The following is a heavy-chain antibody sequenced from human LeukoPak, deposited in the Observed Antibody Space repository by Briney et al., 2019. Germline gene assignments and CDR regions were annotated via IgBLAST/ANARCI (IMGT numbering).Heavy chain of an antibody. CDR3: ANDYRSGSFHDF. CDR1: GFDFSSYA. V-gene: IGHV3-23*01. CDR2: ISRRDDYT. Sequence: PGGSLRLSCAASGFDFSSYAMSWVRQPPGKELEWVSVISRRDDYTYYADSVKGRFTISRDNSKNTLYLQMNSLRAEDTAVYYCANDYRSGSFHDFWGQGTLVTVSS. D-gene: IGHD3-10*01. J-gene: IGHJ4*02.